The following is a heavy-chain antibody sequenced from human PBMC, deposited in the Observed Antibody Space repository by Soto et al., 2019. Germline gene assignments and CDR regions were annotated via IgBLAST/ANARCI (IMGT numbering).Heavy chain of an antibody. Sequence: QVQLQQWGAGLLKPSETLSLTCAVYGGSFSGYYWSWIRQPPGKGLEWIGEINHSGSTNYNPSLKSRVTISVDTSKNQFSLKLSSVTAADTAVYYCARGQIFSYYYMDVWGKGTTVTVSS. J-gene: IGHJ6*03. D-gene: IGHD3-9*01. CDR1: GGSFSGYY. CDR3: ARGQIFSYYYMDV. CDR2: INHSGST. V-gene: IGHV4-34*01.